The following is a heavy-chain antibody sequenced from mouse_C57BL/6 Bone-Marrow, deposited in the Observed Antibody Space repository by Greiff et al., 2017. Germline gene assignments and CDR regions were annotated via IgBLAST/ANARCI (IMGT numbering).Heavy chain of an antibody. CDR2: SRNKANDYTT. CDR1: GFTFSDFS. D-gene: IGHD2-1*01. CDR3: ARDNYGNGFAY. J-gene: IGHJ3*01. Sequence: EVKLVESGGGLVQSGRSLRLSCATSGFTFSDFSMEWVRQAPGKGLEWIAASRNKANDYTTEYSATVKCRFIVSRDTSHSILYLQMNGLRAEATAIYYCARDNYGNGFAYWGQGTLVTVSA. V-gene: IGHV7-1*01.